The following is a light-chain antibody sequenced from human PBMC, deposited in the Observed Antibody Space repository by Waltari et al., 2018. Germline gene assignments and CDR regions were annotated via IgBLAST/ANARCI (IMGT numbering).Light chain of an antibody. V-gene: IGLV2-14*01. CDR3: SSYTSSSTV. CDR2: EVS. J-gene: IGLJ1*01. CDR1: RSDVGGYNY. Sequence: QSALTQPASVSGSPGQSITISCPGTRSDVGGYNYVSWYQQHPGKAPKLMIYEVSNRPSGVSNRFSGSKSGNTASLTISGLQAEDEADYYCSSYTSSSTVFGTGTKVTVL.